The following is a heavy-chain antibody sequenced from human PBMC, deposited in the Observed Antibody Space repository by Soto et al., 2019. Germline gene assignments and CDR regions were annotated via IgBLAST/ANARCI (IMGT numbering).Heavy chain of an antibody. Sequence: SETLSLTCTVSGGSICSGSYYWGWIRQPPGKGLEWIGSMYYSGSTYYNPSLKGRVTISVDMSKRQFSLRLTSVTAADTAVYYCARAPDSWGQGTLVTVSS. CDR1: GGSICSGSYY. CDR3: ARAPDS. J-gene: IGHJ4*02. V-gene: IGHV4-39*01. CDR2: MYYSGST.